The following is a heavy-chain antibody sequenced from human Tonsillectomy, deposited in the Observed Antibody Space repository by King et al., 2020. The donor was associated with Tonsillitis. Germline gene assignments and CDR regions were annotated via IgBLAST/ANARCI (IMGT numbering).Heavy chain of an antibody. CDR3: ARDGAYYGSGSPLKY. Sequence: VQLVESGGGVVQPGRSLRLSCAASGFTFSSFAMHWVRQAPDKGLECVAVILYDGSKTYYADSVKCRFTISRDNSKNMSYLQMNSLRPEDTAVYYCARDGAYYGSGSPLKYWGQGTLVTVSS. D-gene: IGHD3-10*01. CDR1: GFTFSSFA. J-gene: IGHJ4*02. CDR2: ILYDGSKT. V-gene: IGHV3-30-3*01.